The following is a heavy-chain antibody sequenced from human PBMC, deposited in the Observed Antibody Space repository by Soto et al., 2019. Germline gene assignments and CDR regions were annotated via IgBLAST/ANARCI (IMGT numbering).Heavy chain of an antibody. CDR2: TWYDGSNK. V-gene: IGHV3-33*01. D-gene: IGHD3-22*01. CDR1: GFTFSSYG. CDR3: AGSSVYSFFDY. J-gene: IGHJ4*02. Sequence: QVQLVESGGGVVQPGRSLRLSCAASGFTFSSYGMHWVRQAPGKGLEWVAVTWYDGSNKYYADSVKGRFTISRDNSKNTLYLQMTRLRAEDTAVYYCAGSSVYSFFDYWGQGTLVSVSS.